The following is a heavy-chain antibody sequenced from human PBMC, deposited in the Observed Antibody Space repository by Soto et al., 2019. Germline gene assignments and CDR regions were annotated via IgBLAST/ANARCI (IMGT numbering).Heavy chain of an antibody. V-gene: IGHV1-2*04. CDR1: GYTFTGYY. Sequence: ASVKVSCKASGYTFTGYYMHWVRQAPGQGLEWMGWINPNSGGTNYAQKFQGWVTMTRDTSISTAYMELSRLRSDDTAVYYCARDRLPYCSSTSCSNVDDAFDIWGQGTMVTVSS. CDR3: ARDRLPYCSSTSCSNVDDAFDI. J-gene: IGHJ3*02. D-gene: IGHD2-2*01. CDR2: INPNSGGT.